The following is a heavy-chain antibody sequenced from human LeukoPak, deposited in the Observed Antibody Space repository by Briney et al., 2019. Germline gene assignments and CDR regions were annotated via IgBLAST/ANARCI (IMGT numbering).Heavy chain of an antibody. CDR1: GFTFSSYA. Sequence: PGRSLRLSCTASGFTFSSYAMHWVRQAPGKGLEWVAVISYDGSNKYYADSVKGGFTISRDNSKNTLYLQMNSLRAEDTAVYYCARPEAYSGSYRFDYWGQGTLVTVSS. J-gene: IGHJ4*02. CDR3: ARPEAYSGSYRFDY. D-gene: IGHD1-26*01. CDR2: ISYDGSNK. V-gene: IGHV3-30*04.